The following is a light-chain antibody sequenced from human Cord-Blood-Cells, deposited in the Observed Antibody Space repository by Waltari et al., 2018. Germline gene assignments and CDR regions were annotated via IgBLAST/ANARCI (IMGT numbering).Light chain of an antibody. Sequence: EIVMTQSTATLSVSPGERATPPCRASQSVSSNLAWYQQKPGQAPRLLIYGASTRATGIPARFSGSGSGTEFTLTISSLQSEDFAVYYCQQYNNWPPLTFGGGTKVEIK. CDR3: QQYNNWPPLT. CDR1: QSVSSN. CDR2: GAS. V-gene: IGKV3-15*01. J-gene: IGKJ4*01.